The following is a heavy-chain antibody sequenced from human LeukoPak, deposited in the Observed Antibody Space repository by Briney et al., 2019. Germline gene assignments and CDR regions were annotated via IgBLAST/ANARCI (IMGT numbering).Heavy chain of an antibody. D-gene: IGHD2-2*02. J-gene: IGHJ4*02. CDR1: GGSISSGGYY. CDR3: ARNRIFKKFDIVVVPAAIETPFDY. CDR2: INHSGST. Sequence: SETLSLTCTVSGGSISSGGYYWSWIRQHPGKGLEWIGEINHSGSTNYNPSLKSRVTISVDTSKNQFSLKLSSVTAADTAVYYCARNRIFKKFDIVVVPAAIETPFDYWGQGTLVTVSP. V-gene: IGHV4-39*07.